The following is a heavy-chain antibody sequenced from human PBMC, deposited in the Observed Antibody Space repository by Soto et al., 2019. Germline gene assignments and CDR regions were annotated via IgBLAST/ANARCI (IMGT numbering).Heavy chain of an antibody. CDR3: ARSYRRGGYSGYHPLDY. Sequence: QVQLVQSGAEVKKPGASVKVSCKASGYTFTSYDINWVRQATGQGLEWMGWMNPNRGNTGYAKKFQGRVTMTRNTSISTAYMEVSSLRSEDPAVYYCARSYRRGGYSGYHPLDYWGQGTLVTVSS. D-gene: IGHD5-12*01. V-gene: IGHV1-8*01. CDR2: MNPNRGNT. J-gene: IGHJ4*02. CDR1: GYTFTSYD.